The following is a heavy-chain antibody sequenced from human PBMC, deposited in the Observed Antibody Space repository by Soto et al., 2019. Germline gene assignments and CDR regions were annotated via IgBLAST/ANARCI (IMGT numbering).Heavy chain of an antibody. CDR1: GFTFSSYS. V-gene: IGHV3-23*01. CDR3: AKDRYSGSPYAWFDP. CDR2: ISGSGGST. Sequence: GGSLRLSCAASGFTFSSYSMSWVRQAPGKGLEWVSAISGSGGSTYYADSVKGRFTISRDNSKNTLYLQMNSLRAEDTAVYYCAKDRYSGSPYAWFDPWGQGTLVTVSS. J-gene: IGHJ5*02. D-gene: IGHD1-26*01.